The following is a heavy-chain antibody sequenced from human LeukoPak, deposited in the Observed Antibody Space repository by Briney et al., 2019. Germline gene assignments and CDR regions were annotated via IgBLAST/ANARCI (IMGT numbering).Heavy chain of an antibody. Sequence: GGSLRPSCAASGFPFSRHWMGWVRQAPGKGLEWVASIKQDGSQHYVDSVKGRFTISRDNTKSSLSLQMNSLRLEDTALYYCARGPDYGDRLDYFDYWGQGTLVTVSS. D-gene: IGHD4-17*01. CDR2: IKQDGSQ. J-gene: IGHJ4*02. CDR1: GFPFSRHW. CDR3: ARGPDYGDRLDYFDY. V-gene: IGHV3-7*01.